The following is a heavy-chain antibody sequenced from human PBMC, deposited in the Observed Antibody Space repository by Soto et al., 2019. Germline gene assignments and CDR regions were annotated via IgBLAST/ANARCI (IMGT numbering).Heavy chain of an antibody. CDR1: GYTFTSYD. Sequence: ASVKVSCKASGYTFTSYDINWVRQATGQGFEYLGWMNPNSGNTGYVKKFQGRVTMTRDTSMSTAYMELSSLRSEDTAVYYCARGITMVRGVIKYYYYYGMDVWGQGTTVTVSS. J-gene: IGHJ6*02. CDR2: MNPNSGNT. CDR3: ARGITMVRGVIKYYYYYGMDV. V-gene: IGHV1-8*01. D-gene: IGHD3-10*01.